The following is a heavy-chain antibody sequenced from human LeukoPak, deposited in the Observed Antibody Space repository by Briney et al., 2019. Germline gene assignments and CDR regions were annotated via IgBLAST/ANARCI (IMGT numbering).Heavy chain of an antibody. D-gene: IGHD3-22*01. Sequence: SQTLSLTCAISGDSVSSNSAAWNWIRQSPSRGLEWLGRTYYRSKWYNDYAVSVKSRITINPDTSKNQFSLQLNSVTPEDTAVYYCARDMADYYYDSSGYTFDYWGQGTLVTVSS. CDR3: ARDMADYYYDSSGYTFDY. V-gene: IGHV6-1*01. J-gene: IGHJ4*02. CDR1: GDSVSSNSAA. CDR2: TYYRSKWYN.